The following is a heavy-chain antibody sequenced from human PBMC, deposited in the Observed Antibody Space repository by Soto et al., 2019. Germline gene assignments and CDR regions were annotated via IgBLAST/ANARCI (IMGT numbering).Heavy chain of an antibody. D-gene: IGHD3-10*01. J-gene: IGHJ6*03. CDR1: GASLSGYY. V-gene: IGHV4-34*01. Sequence: QVQLQPWGAGLLKPSETLSLTCAVYGASLSGYYWTWIRQSPGKGLEWIAEINERGIPNYSPSLKRRATISIVTSQNQFSLTLSSVTAADTAVYYCGGGRHYGSGSYSIRSGFQYYFYVDVWGKGNAVTVSS. CDR3: GGGRHYGSGSYSIRSGFQYYFYVDV. CDR2: INERGIP.